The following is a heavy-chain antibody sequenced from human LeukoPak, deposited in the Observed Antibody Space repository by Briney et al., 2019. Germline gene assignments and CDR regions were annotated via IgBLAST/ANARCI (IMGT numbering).Heavy chain of an antibody. CDR2: ISSSSSYI. V-gene: IGHV3-21*01. CDR3: ARDQQLDFDY. CDR1: GFTFSSYS. D-gene: IGHD6-13*01. Sequence: GGSLRLSCAASGFTFSSYSMHWVRQAPGKGREWVSSISSSSSYIYYADSVKGRFTISRDNAKNSLYLQMNSLRAEDTAVYYCARDQQLDFDYWGQGTLVTVSS. J-gene: IGHJ4*02.